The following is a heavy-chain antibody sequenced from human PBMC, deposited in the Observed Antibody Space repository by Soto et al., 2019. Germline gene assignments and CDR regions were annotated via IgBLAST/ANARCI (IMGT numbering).Heavy chain of an antibody. V-gene: IGHV3-30*02. J-gene: IGHJ3*02. CDR3: AKSSSSSWYGGAFDI. D-gene: IGHD6-13*01. Sequence: ESVKGRFTISRDNSKNTVYLQMNSLRAEDTAVYYCAKSSSSSWYGGAFDIWGQGTMVTVSS.